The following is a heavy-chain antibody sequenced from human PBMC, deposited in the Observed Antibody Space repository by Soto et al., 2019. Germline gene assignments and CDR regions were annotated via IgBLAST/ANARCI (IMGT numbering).Heavy chain of an antibody. J-gene: IGHJ4*02. CDR1: GFTFSSYS. CDR2: ISSSSSTI. V-gene: IGHV3-48*01. CDR3: ARKGFVGGWGLDY. Sequence: EVQLVESGGGLVQPGGSLRLSCAASGFTFSSYSMNWVRQAPGKGLEWVSYISSSSSTIYYANSVKGRFTISRDNAKNSLYLQMNSLRAEDTAVYYCARKGFVGGWGLDYWGQGTLFTVSS. D-gene: IGHD2-21*02.